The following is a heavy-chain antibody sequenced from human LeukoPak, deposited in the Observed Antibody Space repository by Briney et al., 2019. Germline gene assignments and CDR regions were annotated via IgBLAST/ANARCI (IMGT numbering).Heavy chain of an antibody. CDR3: ARTQYSSGWYVLWAYYDYGMDV. CDR2: IIPIFGTA. Sequence: ASVKVSCTASGGTFSSYAISWVRQAPGQGLEWMGGIIPIFGTANYAQKFQGRVTITADESTSTAYMELSSLRSEDTAVYYCARTQYSSGWYVLWAYYDYGMDVWGQGTTVTVSS. CDR1: GGTFSSYA. D-gene: IGHD6-19*01. V-gene: IGHV1-69*01. J-gene: IGHJ6*02.